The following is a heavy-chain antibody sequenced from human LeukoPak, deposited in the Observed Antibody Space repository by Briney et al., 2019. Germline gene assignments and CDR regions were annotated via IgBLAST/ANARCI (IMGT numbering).Heavy chain of an antibody. V-gene: IGHV3-23*01. CDR1: GFTFSSYA. Sequence: GGSLRLSCAASGFTFSSYAMSWVRQAPGKGLEWVSAISGSGGSTYYADSVKGRFTISRDNSKNTLYLQMNSLRAEDTAVYYCAKEPYYYDSSGYYYGSFDYWGQGTLVTVSS. J-gene: IGHJ4*02. CDR3: AKEPYYYDSSGYYYGSFDY. CDR2: ISGSGGST. D-gene: IGHD3-22*01.